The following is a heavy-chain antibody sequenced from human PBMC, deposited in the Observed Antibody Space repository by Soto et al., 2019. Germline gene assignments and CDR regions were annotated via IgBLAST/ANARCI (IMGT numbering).Heavy chain of an antibody. CDR3: ARSKGYYYDSSGATDAFDI. J-gene: IGHJ3*02. V-gene: IGHV1-69*02. D-gene: IGHD3-22*01. Sequence: QVQLVQSGAEVKKPGSSVKVSCKASGGTFSSYTISWVRQAPGQVLEWMGRIIPILGIANYAEKFQGRVTITADKSTSTAYMELRSLRSEDTAVYYCARSKGYYYDSSGATDAFDICGQGTMVTVSS. CDR1: GGTFSSYT. CDR2: IIPILGIA.